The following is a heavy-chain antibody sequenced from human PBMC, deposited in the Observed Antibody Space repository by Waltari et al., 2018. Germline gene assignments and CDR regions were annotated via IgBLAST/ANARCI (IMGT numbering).Heavy chain of an antibody. CDR1: EFTLSNYW. CDR3: VRDQWFAFDI. V-gene: IGHV3-7*01. CDR2: IMTDGREE. D-gene: IGHD3-22*01. Sequence: EVQLVESGGGLVQPGGSLRLSCAASEFTLSNYWMSWVRQAPGKGPEWVANIMTDGREEYYVDSVRGRFTISRDNAKNSLYLQMNSLRPEDTAVYYCVRDQWFAFDIWGQGTMVTVSS. J-gene: IGHJ3*02.